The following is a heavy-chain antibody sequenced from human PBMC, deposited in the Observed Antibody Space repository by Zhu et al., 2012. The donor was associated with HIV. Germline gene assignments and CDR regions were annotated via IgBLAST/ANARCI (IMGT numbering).Heavy chain of an antibody. Sequence: QVHLQESGPGLVKPSGTLSLTCTVSGGSISNSNYYWGWIRQPPGKGLEWIGSIYFRGTTCYNPSLKNRVTISVDTSRNHFSLSLRSLTAADTAIYYCASRGSVVPSLAWVFDYWGREAWSPSPQ. J-gene: IGHJ4*02. CDR1: GGSISNSNYY. CDR2: IYFRGTT. D-gene: IGHD2-21*01. CDR3: ASRGSVVPSLAWVFDY. V-gene: IGHV4-39*07.